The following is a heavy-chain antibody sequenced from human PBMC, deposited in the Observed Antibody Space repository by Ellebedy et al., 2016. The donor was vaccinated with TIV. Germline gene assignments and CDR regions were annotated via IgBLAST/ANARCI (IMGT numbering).Heavy chain of an antibody. CDR2: IWYDGSQK. V-gene: IGHV3-33*08. J-gene: IGHJ4*02. Sequence: PGGSLRLSCAASGLNFTNSAMPWVRQAPGKGLEWVAVIWYDGSQKYYADPVKGRFTISRDTSKNTVYVQMNSLRAEDTAMYYCASGRQLGRYYFDYWGQGTLVTVSS. D-gene: IGHD1-1*01. CDR1: GLNFTNSA. CDR3: ASGRQLGRYYFDY.